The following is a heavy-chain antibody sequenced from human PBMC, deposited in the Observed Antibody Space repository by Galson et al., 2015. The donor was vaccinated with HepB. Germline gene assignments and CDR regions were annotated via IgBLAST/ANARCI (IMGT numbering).Heavy chain of an antibody. Sequence: SLRLSCAASGLTFSDYSMNWVRQAPGKGLEWVSSISSSSNYIYYADSVRGRFTTSSDNAKNSLCLQMDSLRAEDTAMYYCARVDCRGAACQGFGMDVWGQGTAVTVSS. CDR1: GLTFSDYS. V-gene: IGHV3-21*06. CDR2: ISSSSNYI. D-gene: IGHD2-15*01. CDR3: ARVDCRGAACQGFGMDV. J-gene: IGHJ6*02.